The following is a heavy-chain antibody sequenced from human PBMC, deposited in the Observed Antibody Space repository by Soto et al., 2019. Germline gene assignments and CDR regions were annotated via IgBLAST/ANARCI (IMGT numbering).Heavy chain of an antibody. J-gene: IGHJ6*02. CDR1: GGSISSGDYY. V-gene: IGHV4-30-4*01. Sequence: PSETLSLTCTVSGGSISSGDYYWRWIRQPPGKGLEWIGYIYYSGSTYYNPSLKSRVTISVDTSKNQFSLKLSSVTAADTAVYYCARQQLVPYYYYGMDVWGQGTTVTVSS. D-gene: IGHD6-13*01. CDR2: IYYSGST. CDR3: ARQQLVPYYYYGMDV.